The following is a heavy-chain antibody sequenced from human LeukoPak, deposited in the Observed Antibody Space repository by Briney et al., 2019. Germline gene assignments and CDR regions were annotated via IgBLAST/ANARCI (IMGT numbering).Heavy chain of an antibody. D-gene: IGHD2-15*01. CDR3: ARQIRGGCSGGSCYHLDY. V-gene: IGHV4-39*01. Sequence: SETLSLTCTVSGGSISSSSYYWGWIRQPPGKGLEWIVNIYYSGSTYYNPSLKSRVTISVDTSKNQFSLKLSSVTAADTAVYYCARQIRGGCSGGSCYHLDYWGQGTLLTVSS. CDR2: IYYSGST. J-gene: IGHJ4*02. CDR1: GGSISSSSYY.